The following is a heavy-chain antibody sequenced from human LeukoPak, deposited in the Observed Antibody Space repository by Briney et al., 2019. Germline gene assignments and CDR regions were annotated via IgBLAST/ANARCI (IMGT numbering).Heavy chain of an antibody. Sequence: GGSLRLSCAASGFTFTNAWMNWVRQAPGMGLEWVGRIRSKPDGGTTDYAAPVKGRFTISRDDSKNTSYLQMNSLKTEDTAVYYCTAWAPGAILDYWGQGTLVTVSS. V-gene: IGHV3-15*01. D-gene: IGHD2-2*01. J-gene: IGHJ4*02. CDR2: IRSKPDGGTT. CDR3: TAWAPGAILDY. CDR1: GFTFTNAW.